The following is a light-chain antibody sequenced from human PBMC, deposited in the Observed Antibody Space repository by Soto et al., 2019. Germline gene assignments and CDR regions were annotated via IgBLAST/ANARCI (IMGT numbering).Light chain of an antibody. CDR3: ISYTSDDVRYV. CDR1: SSDVGTYYL. J-gene: IGLJ1*01. Sequence: QSALTQPASVSGSPGQSITISCTGTSSDVGTYYLVSWYQHHPGRAPKLIVSEVSHRPSGVSNRFSGSKSGNTASLTISGLQSEDEADYYCISYTSDDVRYVFGTGTKVTVL. CDR2: EVS. V-gene: IGLV2-14*02.